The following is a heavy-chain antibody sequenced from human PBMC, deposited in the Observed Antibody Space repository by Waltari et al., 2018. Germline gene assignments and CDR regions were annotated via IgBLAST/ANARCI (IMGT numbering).Heavy chain of an antibody. D-gene: IGHD2-21*02. CDR1: GDSINNYY. J-gene: IGHJ4*02. V-gene: IGHV4-4*07. Sequence: QVHLQESGPGLVKPSETLSLTCTVSGDSINNYYWSWIRQPAGKTLEWIGRIYTSGSTSYNPSLDSRVTISLDKSQNQCSLRLTSVTAADTAVYYCARGVVTAPLHLDHWGQGTLVTVSS. CDR2: IYTSGST. CDR3: ARGVVTAPLHLDH.